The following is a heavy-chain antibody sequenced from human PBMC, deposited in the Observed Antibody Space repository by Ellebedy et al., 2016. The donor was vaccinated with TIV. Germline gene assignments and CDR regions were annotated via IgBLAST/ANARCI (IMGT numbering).Heavy chain of an antibody. CDR3: ARDLVLGSGSTDY. D-gene: IGHD3-10*01. V-gene: IGHV3-23*01. CDR2: IGYNGGST. Sequence: GESLKISXAASGFSFSSYAMSWVRQAPGKGLEWVSTIGYNGGSTLYADSVKGRFTISRDNTKNTLYLHMDDLRADDTAVYYCARDLVLGSGSTDYWGQGTLVTV. CDR1: GFSFSSYA. J-gene: IGHJ4*02.